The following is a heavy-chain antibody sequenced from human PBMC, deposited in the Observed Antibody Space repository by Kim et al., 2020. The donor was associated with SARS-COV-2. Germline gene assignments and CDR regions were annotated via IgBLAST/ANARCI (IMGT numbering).Heavy chain of an antibody. Sequence: QAPGQELEWMDWINPSSGGTNYAQKFQGRVTMTRDTSISTAYMELSRLRSDDTAVYYCARASLYGDYDYWGQGTLVTVSS. V-gene: IGHV1-2*02. CDR2: INPSSGGT. J-gene: IGHJ4*02. D-gene: IGHD4-17*01. CDR3: ARASLYGDYDY.